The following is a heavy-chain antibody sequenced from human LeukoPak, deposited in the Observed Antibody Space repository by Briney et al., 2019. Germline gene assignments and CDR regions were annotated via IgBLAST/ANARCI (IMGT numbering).Heavy chain of an antibody. CDR2: IYYSGST. CDR1: GGSISSGGYY. V-gene: IGHV4-61*08. CDR3: ARETETIFGVASDAFDI. J-gene: IGHJ3*02. Sequence: SETLSLTCTVSGGSISSGGYYWSWIRQHPGKGLEWIGYIYYSGSTNYNPSLKSRVTISVDTSKNQFSLKLSSVTAADTAVYYCARETETIFGVASDAFDIWGQGTMVTVSS. D-gene: IGHD3-3*01.